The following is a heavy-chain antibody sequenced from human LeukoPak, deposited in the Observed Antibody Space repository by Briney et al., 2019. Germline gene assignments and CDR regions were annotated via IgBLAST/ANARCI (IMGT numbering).Heavy chain of an antibody. V-gene: IGHV3-74*01. CDR2: IYGDGSTT. D-gene: IGHD3-22*01. Sequence: PGGSLRLSRAASGFTFSSYWMHWVRQAPGKGLVWVSLIYGDGSTTRYADSVKGRFTISRDNAKNTVYLQMNSLRAEDTAVYYCARVYESSGYLYWGQGTLVTVSS. CDR1: GFTFSSYW. CDR3: ARVYESSGYLY. J-gene: IGHJ4*02.